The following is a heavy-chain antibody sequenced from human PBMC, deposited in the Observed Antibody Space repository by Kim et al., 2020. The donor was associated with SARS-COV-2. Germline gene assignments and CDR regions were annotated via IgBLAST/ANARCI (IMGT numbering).Heavy chain of an antibody. V-gene: IGHV4-59*13. CDR2: VYYNGFT. CDR1: GCSIDNYY. J-gene: IGHJ4*02. CDR3: ARGGWYYGSGSRNFDY. D-gene: IGHD3-10*01. Sequence: SETLSLTCTVSGCSIDNYYWNWLRQPPGRGLEWIGYVYYNGFTLYNPPLKSRVTISVDTSKNHFSLKINALTTADTAVYYCARGGWYYGSGSRNFDYWGRGTRVTVSS.